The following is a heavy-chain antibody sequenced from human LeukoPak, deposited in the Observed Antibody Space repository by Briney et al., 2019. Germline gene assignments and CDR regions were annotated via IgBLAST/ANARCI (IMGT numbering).Heavy chain of an antibody. J-gene: IGHJ4*02. CDR1: GGTFSSYA. D-gene: IGHD3-22*01. CDR3: ARVYYDSSGFDY. Sequence: GASVKVSCKASGGTFSSYAISWVRQAPGQGLEWMGGIIPIFGTANYAQKFQGRVTITADESTSTAYMELSSLRSEDTAVYYCARVYYDSSGFDYWGQGTLVTVSS. CDR2: IIPIFGTA. V-gene: IGHV1-69*13.